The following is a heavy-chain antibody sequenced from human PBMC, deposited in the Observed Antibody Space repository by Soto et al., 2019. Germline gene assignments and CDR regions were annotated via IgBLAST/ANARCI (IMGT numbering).Heavy chain of an antibody. D-gene: IGHD6-13*01. Sequence: QVQLVQSGAEVKKPGSSVKVACKVSGDTFSNYVINWVRQAPGQGLEWMGAIVHIFRTANYAQKFQGRVTITADEVTITAYLELSGLRSDDTATYYCARETSAPGTFREDASDIWGQGTLVTVPS. V-gene: IGHV1-69*12. J-gene: IGHJ3*02. CDR3: ARETSAPGTFREDASDI. CDR1: GDTFSNYV. CDR2: IVHIFRTA.